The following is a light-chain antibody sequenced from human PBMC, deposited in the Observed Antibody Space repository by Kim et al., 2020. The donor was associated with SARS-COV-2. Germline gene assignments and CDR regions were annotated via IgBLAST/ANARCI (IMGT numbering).Light chain of an antibody. Sequence: ASVGDSVTITCRASQDISDYLAWFQQKPGKAPKSLIYAASNLEGGVPSRFSGSGSETDFTLTISSLESEDFATYYCQQYYNYPFTFGGGTKVDIK. CDR1: QDISDY. J-gene: IGKJ4*01. CDR3: QQYYNYPFT. CDR2: AAS. V-gene: IGKV1-16*01.